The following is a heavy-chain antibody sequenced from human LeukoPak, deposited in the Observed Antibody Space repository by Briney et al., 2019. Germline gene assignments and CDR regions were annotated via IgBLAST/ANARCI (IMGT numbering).Heavy chain of an antibody. CDR3: ARAGSWHSPFDY. D-gene: IGHD6-13*01. Sequence: SETLSLTCTVSGGSISSGSYYWNWIRQPAGKGLEWIGRIYSSGSTNHNPSLESRVTMSVDTSKNQFSLKLSSVTAADTAVYYCARAGSWHSPFDYWGQGTLVTVSS. J-gene: IGHJ4*02. CDR1: GGSISSGSYY. CDR2: IYSSGST. V-gene: IGHV4-61*02.